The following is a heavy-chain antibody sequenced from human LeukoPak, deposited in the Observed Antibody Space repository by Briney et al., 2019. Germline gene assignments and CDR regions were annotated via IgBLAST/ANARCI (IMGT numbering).Heavy chain of an antibody. J-gene: IGHJ4*02. CDR1: GYRFTTYW. CDR2: IYPGDSDT. V-gene: IGHV5-51*01. D-gene: IGHD6-25*01. Sequence: GESLKISCKGSGYRFTTYWIAWVRHMPGKGLEWMGIIYPGDSDTRYSPSFQGHVTISADKSVSTAYLQWSSLKASDTAMYYCARHSSGYSAAASDYWGQGTLVTVSS. CDR3: ARHSSGYSAAASDY.